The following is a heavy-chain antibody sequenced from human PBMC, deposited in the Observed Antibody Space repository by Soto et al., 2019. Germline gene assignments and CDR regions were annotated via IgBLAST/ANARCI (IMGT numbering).Heavy chain of an antibody. Sequence: GGSLRLSCAASGFTVSSKYMTWVRQAPGKGLEWVSLIKSSSTTNYADSVKGRFTISRDNAKNSLYLQMNSLRAEDTAVYYCARDPLIYYDFWSGPVTDAFDIWGQGTMVTVSS. CDR2: IKSSSTT. CDR1: GFTVSSKY. D-gene: IGHD3-3*01. J-gene: IGHJ3*02. V-gene: IGHV3-66*01. CDR3: ARDPLIYYDFWSGPVTDAFDI.